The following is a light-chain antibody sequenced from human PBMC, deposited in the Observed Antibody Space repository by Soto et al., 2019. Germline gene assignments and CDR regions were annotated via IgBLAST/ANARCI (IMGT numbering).Light chain of an antibody. CDR2: GNN. CDR3: AAWDDSLNVYV. V-gene: IGLV1-44*01. CDR1: SSNIGSNT. Sequence: QPVLTQPPSASGTPGQRVTISCSGSSSNIGSNTVNWYQQLPGTAPKLLIYGNNQRPSGVPDRFSGSKSGTSDSLAISGLQSDDEADYYCAAWDDSLNVYVFGTGTKLTVL. J-gene: IGLJ1*01.